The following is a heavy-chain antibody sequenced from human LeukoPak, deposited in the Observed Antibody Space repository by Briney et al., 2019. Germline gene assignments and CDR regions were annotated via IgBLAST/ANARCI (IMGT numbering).Heavy chain of an antibody. CDR2: ISAYNGNT. D-gene: IGHD4-17*01. V-gene: IGHV1-18*01. CDR1: GYTFTSYG. CDR3: ARGITVTTHTVDWFDS. J-gene: IGHJ5*01. Sequence: ASVKVSCKASGYTFTSYGISWVRQAPGQGLEWMGWISAYNGNTNYAQKLQGRVTMTTDTSTSTAYMELRSLRSDDTAVYYCARGITVTTHTVDWFDSWGQGTLVTVSS.